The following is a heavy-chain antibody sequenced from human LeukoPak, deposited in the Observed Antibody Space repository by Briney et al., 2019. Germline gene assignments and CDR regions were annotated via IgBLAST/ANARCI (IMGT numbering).Heavy chain of an antibody. CDR1: RFTFSNAW. Sequence: PGGSLRLSCAASRFTFSNAWMSWVRQAPGKGLEWVAVIWYDGSSKYYADSVKGRFTISRDNSKNTLYLQMNSLRAEDTAVYYCARDGYSNSPPFDYWGQGTLVTVSS. J-gene: IGHJ4*02. CDR3: ARDGYSNSPPFDY. D-gene: IGHD6-13*01. V-gene: IGHV3-33*08. CDR2: IWYDGSSK.